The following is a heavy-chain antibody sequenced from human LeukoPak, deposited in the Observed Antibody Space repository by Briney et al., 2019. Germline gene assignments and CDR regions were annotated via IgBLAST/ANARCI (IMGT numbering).Heavy chain of an antibody. Sequence: ASVKVSCKPPGYTFTSYGIGWVRQAPGQGLEWMAWISPYNGNTNYAQKLQGRVTVTTDTSTTTVYMELRSLRSDDTAMYYCTRDRSASGSQNYWGQGTLVTVSS. CDR3: TRDRSASGSQNY. CDR2: ISPYNGNT. D-gene: IGHD1-26*01. CDR1: GYTFTSYG. J-gene: IGHJ4*02. V-gene: IGHV1-18*01.